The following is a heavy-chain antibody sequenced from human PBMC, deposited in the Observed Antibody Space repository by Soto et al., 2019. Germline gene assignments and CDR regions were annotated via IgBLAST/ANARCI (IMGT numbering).Heavy chain of an antibody. CDR3: AREGSSWNYFLDY. Sequence: QVQLVQSGAGVKKPGASVKVSCKASGYTFTSYAMHWVRQAPGQRLEWMGWINAGNGNTKYSQKFQGRVTITRDTSASTAYMELSSLTSEDTAVFYCAREGSSWNYFLDYWGQGTLVTVSS. D-gene: IGHD1-7*01. CDR2: INAGNGNT. V-gene: IGHV1-3*01. CDR1: GYTFTSYA. J-gene: IGHJ4*02.